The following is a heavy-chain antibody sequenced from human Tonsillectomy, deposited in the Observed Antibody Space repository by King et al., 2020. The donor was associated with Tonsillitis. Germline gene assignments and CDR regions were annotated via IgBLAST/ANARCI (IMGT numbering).Heavy chain of an antibody. J-gene: IGHJ4*02. D-gene: IGHD3-10*01. Sequence: QLVQSGGGVVQPGGSLRLSCTASGFTFSSYGMHWVRQAPGKGLEWGAFIPYDGRNKYYADSVKGRFTISRDNSNNTLYVQINSLRAEDTAVYYCAKDSSYYGSGLDYWGQGTLVTVSS. CDR2: IPYDGRNK. CDR3: AKDSSYYGSGLDY. CDR1: GFTFSSYG. V-gene: IGHV3-30*02.